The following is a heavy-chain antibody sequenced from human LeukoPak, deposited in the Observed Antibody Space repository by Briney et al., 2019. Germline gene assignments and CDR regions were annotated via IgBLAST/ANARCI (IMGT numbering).Heavy chain of an antibody. CDR3: ATRDY. CDR1: GFXFSSYG. CDR2: ISYDGSNK. V-gene: IGHV3-30*03. Sequence: GGSLRLSCGASGFXFSSYGIHWVRQAPGKGPEWVAVISYDGSNKYYADSVKGRFTISRDNSKNTLYLQMNSLRAEDTAVYYCATRDYWGQGTLVTVSS. J-gene: IGHJ4*02.